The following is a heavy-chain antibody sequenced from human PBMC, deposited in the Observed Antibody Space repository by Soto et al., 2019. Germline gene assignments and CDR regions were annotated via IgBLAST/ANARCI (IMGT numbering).Heavy chain of an antibody. CDR2: MNPNSGNT. V-gene: IGHV1-8*01. CDR3: ARSDGYNFNWLDS. CDR1: GYTFTSYD. Sequence: QVQLVQSGAEVKTPGASVKVSCKASGYTFTSYDMNWVRQAPGQGLEWMGWMNPNSGNTGYAQKFQGRLTMTRDTAISIAHMELSSLRNEDTAVDYCARSDGYNFNWLDSWGQGTLVTVSA. D-gene: IGHD2-21*01. J-gene: IGHJ5*01.